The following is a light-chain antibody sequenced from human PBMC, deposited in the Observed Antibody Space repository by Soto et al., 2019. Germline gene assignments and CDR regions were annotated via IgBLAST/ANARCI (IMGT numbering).Light chain of an antibody. CDR2: TSS. J-gene: IGKJ1*01. CDR3: QQSYSTPPT. CDR1: QSIGRN. V-gene: IGKV1-39*01. Sequence: DIQMTQSPASLSASVGDRVTISCRASQSIGRNLNWYQQKPGKAPKLLIFTSSSLQSGVPSRFSGRWSGTDFIFTISNLQPEDFATFSCQQSYSTPPTFGQGTKVEIK.